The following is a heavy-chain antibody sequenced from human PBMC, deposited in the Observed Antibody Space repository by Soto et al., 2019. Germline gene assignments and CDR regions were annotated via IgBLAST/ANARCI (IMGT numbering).Heavy chain of an antibody. Sequence: QVQLVQSGAEVKKPGSSVKVSCKASGGTFSSYAISWVRQAPGQGLEWMGGIIPIFGTANYAQKFQGRVTIPADESTSTAYMERSSLRAEDTAVYYCARADPHEYSSPRRDYYYAMDVWGQGTTVTVSS. CDR1: GGTFSSYA. V-gene: IGHV1-69*12. D-gene: IGHD6-6*01. CDR3: ARADPHEYSSPRRDYYYAMDV. CDR2: IIPIFGTA. J-gene: IGHJ6*02.